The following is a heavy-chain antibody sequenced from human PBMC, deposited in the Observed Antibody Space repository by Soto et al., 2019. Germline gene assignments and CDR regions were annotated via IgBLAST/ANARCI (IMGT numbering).Heavy chain of an antibody. V-gene: IGHV4-31*03. CDR3: ARGVRP. Sequence: QVQLQESGPGLVKPSQTLSLTCTVSGGSISSGGYYWSWIRQHPGKGLERIGSIYYSGSTYYNPYLKSRATTPLDTQKNQFAPKLRCVTAADTAVYYWARGVRPWGQVTRCTVSS. CDR1: GGSISSGGYY. J-gene: IGHJ5*02. CDR2: IYYSGST. D-gene: IGHD3-16*01.